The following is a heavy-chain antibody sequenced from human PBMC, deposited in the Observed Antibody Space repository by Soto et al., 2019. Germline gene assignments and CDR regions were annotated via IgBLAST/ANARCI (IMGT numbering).Heavy chain of an antibody. CDR1: GYTFTSYA. D-gene: IGHD5-12*01. V-gene: IGHV1-3*01. CDR2: INVGNGNT. J-gene: IGHJ4*02. Sequence: QVQLVQSGAEVKKPGASVRISCKASGYTFTSYAIHWLRQAPGQSLEWMGWINVGNGNTRYSQKLQDRVFITWDTSASTAYMQLSSLRSEDTTVYYCARGGEGGYNYGFFDNWGQGTLVTVSS. CDR3: ARGGEGGYNYGFFDN.